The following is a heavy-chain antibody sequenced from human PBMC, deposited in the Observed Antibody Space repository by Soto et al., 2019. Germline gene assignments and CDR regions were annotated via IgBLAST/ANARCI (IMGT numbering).Heavy chain of an antibody. D-gene: IGHD3-10*02. J-gene: IGHJ4*02. V-gene: IGHV3-30*03. CDR2: ISYDGSDI. CDR1: GFIFSNYG. CDR3: AIVRVADSSLDH. Sequence: QVQLVESGGGVVQPGRSLRLSCVGSGFIFSNYGMHWVRQAPGKGLEWVAFISYDGSDILYADSVKGRFTISRDNSKSTLFLHMNRPTAEDTAIYFCAIVRVADSSLDHSGQGTLVTVSS.